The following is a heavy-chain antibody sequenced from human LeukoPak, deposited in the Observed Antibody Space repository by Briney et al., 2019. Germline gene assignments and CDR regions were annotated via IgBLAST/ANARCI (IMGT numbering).Heavy chain of an antibody. J-gene: IGHJ4*02. D-gene: IGHD5-12*01. CDR1: GGSISSGDYY. V-gene: IGHV4-30-4*01. CDR2: IYYSGNT. CDR3: ARDRLIDGFDY. Sequence: PSQTLSLTCTVSGGSISSGDYYWSWIRQPPGKGLEWIGYIYYSGNTYYNPSLKNRVIISGDTSKNQFSLKLSSVTAADTAVYYCARDRLIDGFDYWGRGILVTVSS.